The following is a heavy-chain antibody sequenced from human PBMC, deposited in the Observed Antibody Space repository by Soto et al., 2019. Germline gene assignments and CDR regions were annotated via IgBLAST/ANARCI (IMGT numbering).Heavy chain of an antibody. J-gene: IGHJ6*02. Sequence: EVQLLESGGGLVQPGGSLRLSCAASGFTFSSYAMSWVRQAPGKGLEWVSAISGSGGSTYYADSVKGRFTISRDNSKNTLDLQMDSLRAEDTAGYYGAEQRWGSYGMDVWGQGTTVSVS. CDR3: AEQRWGSYGMDV. D-gene: IGHD6-25*01. CDR2: ISGSGGST. V-gene: IGHV3-23*01. CDR1: GFTFSSYA.